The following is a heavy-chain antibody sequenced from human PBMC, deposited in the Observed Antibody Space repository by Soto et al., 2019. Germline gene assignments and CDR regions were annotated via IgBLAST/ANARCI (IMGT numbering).Heavy chain of an antibody. D-gene: IGHD3-3*01. CDR1: GYTFTSYY. Sequence: ASVKVSCKASGYTFTSYYMHWVRQAPGQGLEWMGIINPSGGSTSYAQKFQGRVTMTRDTSTSTVYMELSSLRSEDTAVYYCVREFLEWLAPYYYYYGMDVWGQGTTVTVSS. V-gene: IGHV1-46*01. J-gene: IGHJ6*02. CDR3: VREFLEWLAPYYYYYGMDV. CDR2: INPSGGST.